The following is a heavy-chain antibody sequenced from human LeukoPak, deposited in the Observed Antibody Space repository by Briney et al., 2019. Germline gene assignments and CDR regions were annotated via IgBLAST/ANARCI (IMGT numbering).Heavy chain of an antibody. J-gene: IGHJ4*02. Sequence: PSETLSLTCTVFGGSINSGDFYWSWIRQPPGEGLEWIGFIYDGGRTYYNPSLKSRVSISMDTSSNQFSLKLDSVTTADTAVYYCARAGDEDSWGQGTLVTVSS. D-gene: IGHD5-24*01. CDR2: IYDGGRT. V-gene: IGHV4-30-4*08. CDR3: ARAGDEDS. CDR1: GGSINSGDFY.